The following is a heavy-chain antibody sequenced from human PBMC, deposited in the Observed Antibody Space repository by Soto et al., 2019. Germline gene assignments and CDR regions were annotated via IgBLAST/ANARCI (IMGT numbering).Heavy chain of an antibody. V-gene: IGHV2-5*01. CDR3: AHSLLMGDTTRTFEP. CDR2: IYWNGDE. Sequence: SGTTLVNPTQTLTLTCTFSGFSLTTTGVGVGWIRQPPGKPLEWLALIYWNGDERYTPSLKSRLTITKDTSKNQVVLKMTNMDPADTATYYCAHSLLMGDTTRTFEPLGQGTPVMVSS. J-gene: IGHJ5*02. CDR1: GFSLTTTGVG. D-gene: IGHD2-21*01.